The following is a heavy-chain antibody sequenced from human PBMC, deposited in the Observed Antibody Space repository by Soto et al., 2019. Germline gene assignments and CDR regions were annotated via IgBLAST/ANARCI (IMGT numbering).Heavy chain of an antibody. J-gene: IGHJ1*01. D-gene: IGHD3-10*01. CDR3: AKDGETRIAMVRGEYFQH. CDR1: GFTFSSYA. CDR2: ISGSGGST. Sequence: EVQLLESGGGLVQPGGSLRLSCAASGFTFSSYAMSWVRQAPGKGLEWVSAISGSGGSTYYADSVKGRFTISRDNSKNTLYLKMNSLRAEDTAVYYCAKDGETRIAMVRGEYFQHWGQGTLVTVSS. V-gene: IGHV3-23*01.